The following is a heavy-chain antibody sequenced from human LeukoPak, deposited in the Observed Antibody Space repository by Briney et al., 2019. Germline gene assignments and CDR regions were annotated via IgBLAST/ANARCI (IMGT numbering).Heavy chain of an antibody. V-gene: IGHV4-39*07. D-gene: IGHD3-10*01. CDR2: IYNSGST. CDR3: XRXXGQYXPGTPGFTRXDP. CDR1: GGSISSTNYY. J-gene: IGHJ5*02. Sequence: XETLXXXCTVSGGSISSTNYYWGWIRQPPGKGLEWIGSIYNSGSTYYNPSLKSRVIVSLDTYKNQFSLRLTSVTAADQAVYXXXRXXGQYXPGTPGFTRXDPWGQGTXVTVSS.